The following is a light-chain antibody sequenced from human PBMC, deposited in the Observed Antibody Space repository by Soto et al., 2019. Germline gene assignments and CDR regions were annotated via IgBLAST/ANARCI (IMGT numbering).Light chain of an antibody. CDR2: DAS. CDR1: QTVRNNY. Sequence: ESVLTQSRATLSLSPGERVTLSCRASQTVRNNYLAWYQQKPGQAPRLLIYDASSRATGIPDRFSGSGSGTDFTLTISRLEHEDFAMYYCQQYGYLVTFGGGTKVDIK. V-gene: IGKV3-20*01. J-gene: IGKJ4*01. CDR3: QQYGYLVT.